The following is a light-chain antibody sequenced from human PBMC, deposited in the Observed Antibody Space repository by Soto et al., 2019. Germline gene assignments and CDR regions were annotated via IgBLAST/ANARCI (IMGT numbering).Light chain of an antibody. CDR2: ETS. Sequence: EIVLTQSPATLSLSPGERATLSCRASQSVSNYLAWYQQKPGQAPRLLIYETSNRVTGIPARFSGSGSETDFTLTISSLEPEDSAVYYCQQRSNWPPSTFGRGTRLEIK. V-gene: IGKV3-11*01. J-gene: IGKJ5*01. CDR3: QQRSNWPPST. CDR1: QSVSNY.